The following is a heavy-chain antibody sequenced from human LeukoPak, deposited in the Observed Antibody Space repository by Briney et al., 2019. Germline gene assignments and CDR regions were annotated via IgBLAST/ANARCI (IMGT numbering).Heavy chain of an antibody. CDR3: AREYSSGWSYYFDY. Sequence: HPGGSLRLSCEASGFIVSGNSMSWVRQAPGKGLEWVSVIYSGDSTYYADSVKGRFSISRDNSKNTLHLQMNSLRAEDTAVYYCAREYSSGWSYYFDYWGQGTLVTVPS. V-gene: IGHV3-53*01. J-gene: IGHJ4*02. CDR1: GFIVSGNS. CDR2: IYSGDST. D-gene: IGHD6-19*01.